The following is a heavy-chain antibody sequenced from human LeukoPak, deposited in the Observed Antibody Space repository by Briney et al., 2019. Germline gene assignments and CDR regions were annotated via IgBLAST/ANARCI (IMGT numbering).Heavy chain of an antibody. CDR2: IYYSGST. CDR1: GGSISSYY. Sequence: PSETLSLTCTVSGGSISSYYWSWIRQPPGKGLEWIGYIYYSGSTNYSPSLKSRVTISVDTSKNQFSLKLSSVTAADTAVYYCARLGYSAYEILDYWGQGTLVTVSS. D-gene: IGHD5-12*01. J-gene: IGHJ4*02. CDR3: ARLGYSAYEILDY. V-gene: IGHV4-59*08.